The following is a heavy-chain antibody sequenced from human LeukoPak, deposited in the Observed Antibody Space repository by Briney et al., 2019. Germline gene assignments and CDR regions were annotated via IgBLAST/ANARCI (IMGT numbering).Heavy chain of an antibody. CDR1: GGTFSSYA. Sequence: SVEVSCKASGGTFSSYAISWVRQAPGQGLEWMGRTIPILGIANYAQKFQGRVTITADKSTSTAYMELSSLRSEDTAVYYCARDKWFGELPFDYWGQGTLVTVSS. J-gene: IGHJ4*02. CDR2: TIPILGIA. D-gene: IGHD3-10*01. V-gene: IGHV1-69*04. CDR3: ARDKWFGELPFDY.